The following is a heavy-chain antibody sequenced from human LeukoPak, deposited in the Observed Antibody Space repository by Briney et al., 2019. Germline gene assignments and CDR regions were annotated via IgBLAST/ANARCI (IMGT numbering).Heavy chain of an antibody. V-gene: IGHV4-31*03. D-gene: IGHD2-21*02. Sequence: SETLSLTCTVSGGSISSGGYYWSWIRQHPGKGLEWIGYIYYSGSTYYNPSLKSRVTISVDTSKNQFSLKLSSVTAADTAVYYCARGGDCCNHYYYYGMDVWGQGTTVTVSS. CDR1: GGSISSGGYY. J-gene: IGHJ6*02. CDR2: IYYSGST. CDR3: ARGGDCCNHYYYYGMDV.